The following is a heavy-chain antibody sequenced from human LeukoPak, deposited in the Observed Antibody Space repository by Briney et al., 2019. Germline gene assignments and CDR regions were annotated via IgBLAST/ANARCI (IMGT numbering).Heavy chain of an antibody. CDR3: TTVPAASYYYYMDV. D-gene: IGHD2-2*01. V-gene: IGHV3-15*01. Sequence: GGSLRLSCAASGFTFSNAWMSWVRQAPGKGLEWVGRIKSKTDGGTTDYAAPVKGRFIISRDDSKNTLYLQMNSLKTEDTAVYYCTTVPAASYYYYMDVWGKGTTVTVSS. J-gene: IGHJ6*03. CDR1: GFTFSNAW. CDR2: IKSKTDGGTT.